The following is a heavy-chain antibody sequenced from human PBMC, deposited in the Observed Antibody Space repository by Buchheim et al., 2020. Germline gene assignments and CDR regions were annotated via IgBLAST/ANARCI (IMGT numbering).Heavy chain of an antibody. Sequence: EVQLLESGGGLVQPGGSLRLSCAASGFSLGHNAMSWVRQVPGRGLEWVAAIKGSNDNTHYADYVKGRFTITRDTSKNILYLQMSSLRAEDTALYYCAKDVLRWAFDYWGQGAL. CDR3: AKDVLRWAFDY. D-gene: IGHD4-23*01. CDR1: GFSLGHNA. J-gene: IGHJ4*02. CDR2: IKGSNDNT. V-gene: IGHV3-23*01.